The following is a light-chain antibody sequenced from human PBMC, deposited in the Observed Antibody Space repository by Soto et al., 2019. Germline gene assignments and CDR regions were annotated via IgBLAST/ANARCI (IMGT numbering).Light chain of an antibody. Sequence: LTQPASVSGSPGQSITISCTGTSSDVGSYNLVSWYQHHPGKAPKLMIYEGSKRPSGVSNRFSGSKSGNTASLTISGLQAEDEADYFCCSYAGSNTFVFGTGTKVTVL. CDR2: EGS. CDR1: SSDVGSYNL. V-gene: IGLV2-23*01. J-gene: IGLJ1*01. CDR3: CSYAGSNTFV.